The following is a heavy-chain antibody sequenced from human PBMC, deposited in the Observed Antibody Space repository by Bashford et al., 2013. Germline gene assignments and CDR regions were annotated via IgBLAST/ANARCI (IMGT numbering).Heavy chain of an antibody. CDR1: GGTFRNYA. CDR2: IIPISSTT. D-gene: IGHD2-2*03. J-gene: IGHJ4*02. CDR3: ARGGYCSSTSCASYSSSSFDY. Sequence: SVKVSCKASGGTFRNYAISWVRQAPGQGLEWMGGIIPISSTTNYAQKFQGRVTITADESTSTAYMELSSLRSEDTAVYYCARGGYCSSTSCASYSSSSFDYWGQGTLVTVSS. V-gene: IGHV1-69*13.